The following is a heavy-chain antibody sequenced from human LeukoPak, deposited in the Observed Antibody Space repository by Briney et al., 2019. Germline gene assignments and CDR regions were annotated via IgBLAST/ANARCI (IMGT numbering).Heavy chain of an antibody. CDR1: GFTFNRYW. Sequence: PGGCLRLSCAASGFTFNRYWMSWVRQAPGKGVEGVANIKEEGSEKYYVDSVKGRFTISRDNAKNSLYLQMDSLRAEDTAVYYCARGRYFDCWGQGTLVTVSS. CDR3: ARGRYFDC. CDR2: IKEEGSEK. J-gene: IGHJ4*02. V-gene: IGHV3-7*01.